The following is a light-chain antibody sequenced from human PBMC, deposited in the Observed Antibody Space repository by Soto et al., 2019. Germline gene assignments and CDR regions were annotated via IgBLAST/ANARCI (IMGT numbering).Light chain of an antibody. CDR3: QQSYRFPKT. Sequence: DVQMTQSPSSLSASVGDSLTLTCRASQTVTSYLTWYQQKPGKAPKLLIYAASTLQSGVPSRFSGSGSGTEFTLTIISLQPEDFATYYCQQSYRFPKTFGRGTKVDIK. J-gene: IGKJ1*01. V-gene: IGKV1-39*01. CDR2: AAS. CDR1: QTVTSY.